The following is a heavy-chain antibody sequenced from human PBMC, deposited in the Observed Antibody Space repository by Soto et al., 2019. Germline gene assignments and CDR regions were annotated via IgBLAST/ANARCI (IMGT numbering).Heavy chain of an antibody. D-gene: IGHD3-3*01. CDR1: GGSISSYY. CDR3: ARNSYYDFWSGYPWPGWFDP. J-gene: IGHJ5*02. Sequence: SETLSLTCTVSGGSISSYYWSWTRQPPGKGLEWIGYIYYSGSTNYNPSLKSRVTISVDTSKNQFSLKLSSVTAADTAVYYCARNSYYDFWSGYPWPGWFDPWGQGTLVTVSS. V-gene: IGHV4-59*01. CDR2: IYYSGST.